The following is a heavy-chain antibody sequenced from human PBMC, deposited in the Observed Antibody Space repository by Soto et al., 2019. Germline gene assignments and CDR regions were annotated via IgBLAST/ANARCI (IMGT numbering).Heavy chain of an antibody. D-gene: IGHD3-16*01. J-gene: IGHJ4*02. CDR3: ARDWFGVDY. V-gene: IGHV1-3*01. CDR1: GYTFTSYA. CDR2: INAGNGNT. Sequence: ASVKVSCKASGYTFTSYAMLWVRQAPGQRLEWMGWINAGNGNTKYSQRLQGRVTMTTDTSTSTAYMELRSLGSDDTAVYYCARDWFGVDYWGQGTLVTVSS.